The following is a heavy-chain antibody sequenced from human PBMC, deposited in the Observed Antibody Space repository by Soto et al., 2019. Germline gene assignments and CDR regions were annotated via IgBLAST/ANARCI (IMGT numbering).Heavy chain of an antibody. CDR2: ISSSSSYI. V-gene: IGHV3-21*01. Sequence: RGALRVSCAASGFTFSSYSMNWVRQAPGEGLEWVSSISSSSSYIYYADSVKGRFTISRDNAKNSLYLQMNSLRAEDTAVYYCARDKGVAGTGWFDPWGQGTLVTVSS. J-gene: IGHJ5*02. CDR3: ARDKGVAGTGWFDP. D-gene: IGHD6-19*01. CDR1: GFTFSSYS.